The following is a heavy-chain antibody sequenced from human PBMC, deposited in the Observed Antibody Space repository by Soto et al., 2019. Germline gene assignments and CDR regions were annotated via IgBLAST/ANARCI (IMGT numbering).Heavy chain of an antibody. Sequence: GGSLRLSCADSGFTFSSYEMNWVRQAPGKGLEWVSYISSSGSTIYYADSVKGRFTISRDNAKNSLYLQMNSLRAEDTAVYYCARSTMDHYYDSSGYYFDYWGQGTLVTVSS. V-gene: IGHV3-48*03. CDR3: ARSTMDHYYDSSGYYFDY. CDR2: ISSSGSTI. CDR1: GFTFSSYE. D-gene: IGHD3-22*01. J-gene: IGHJ4*02.